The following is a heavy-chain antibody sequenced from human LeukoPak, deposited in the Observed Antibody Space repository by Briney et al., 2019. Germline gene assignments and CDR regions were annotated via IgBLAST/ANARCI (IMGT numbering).Heavy chain of an antibody. D-gene: IGHD6-19*01. Sequence: SGGSLRLSCAASGFSFSDNYMSWIRQAPGKGLEGVSYISNRGSYTNYPDSVKGRFTISRDNAKNSLYLQMNSLRDEDTAVYYCARARGAGPGGHFDYWGQGTLVTVSS. J-gene: IGHJ4*02. CDR1: GFSFSDNY. CDR3: ARARGAGPGGHFDY. V-gene: IGHV3-11*05. CDR2: ISNRGSYT.